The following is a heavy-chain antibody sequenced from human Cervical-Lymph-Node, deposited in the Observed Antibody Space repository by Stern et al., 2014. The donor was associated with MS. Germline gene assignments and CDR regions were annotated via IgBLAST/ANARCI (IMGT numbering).Heavy chain of an antibody. CDR1: GGSISSDNYY. V-gene: IGHV4-31*03. CDR3: ARDHFTSSLDV. CDR2: IYYSGTP. Sequence: QVQLQESGPGLVKPSQTLSLTCTVSGGSISSDNYYWTWIRQHPGKGLEWIGHIYYSGTPYYNPSLESRVSITVDTSQHPFSLRLSSVTAADTAVYYCARDHFTSSLDVWGHGTTVTVS. J-gene: IGHJ6*02. D-gene: IGHD2/OR15-2a*01.